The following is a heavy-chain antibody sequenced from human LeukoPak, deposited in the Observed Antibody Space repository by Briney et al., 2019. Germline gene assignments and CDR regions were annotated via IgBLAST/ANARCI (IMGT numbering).Heavy chain of an antibody. V-gene: IGHV3-21*04. Sequence: GGSLRLSCAASGFTFSSYSMNWVRQAPGKGLEWVSSISGSSSYIYYADSVKGRFTISRHSAKNSLYLQMNSLRADDTAVYYCARAGLWDYSDSSGYHNGAFDIWGQGTMVTVSS. J-gene: IGHJ3*02. CDR2: ISGSSSYI. CDR1: GFTFSSYS. CDR3: ARAGLWDYSDSSGYHNGAFDI. D-gene: IGHD3-22*01.